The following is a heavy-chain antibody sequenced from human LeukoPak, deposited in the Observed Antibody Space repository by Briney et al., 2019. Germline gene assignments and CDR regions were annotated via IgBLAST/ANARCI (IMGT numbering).Heavy chain of an antibody. CDR1: GCTFTSYD. CDR3: ARGYSGYDIDYYYYYYMDV. D-gene: IGHD5-12*01. J-gene: IGHJ6*03. Sequence: ASVKVSCKASGCTFTSYDINWVRQATGQGLEWMGWMNPNSGNTGYAQMFQGRVTMTRNTSISTAYMELSSLRSEDTAVYYCARGYSGYDIDYYYYYYMDVWGKGTTVTVSS. CDR2: MNPNSGNT. V-gene: IGHV1-8*01.